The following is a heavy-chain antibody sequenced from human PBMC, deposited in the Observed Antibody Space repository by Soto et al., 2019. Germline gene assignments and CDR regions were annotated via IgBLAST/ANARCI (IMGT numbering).Heavy chain of an antibody. CDR3: AMTVPTLYNWFEP. CDR1: GGSISGYY. V-gene: IGHV4-59*08. CDR2: VYYSGST. Sequence: QVQLQESGPGLVKPSETLSLTCTVSGGSISGYYWSWIRQSPEKGLEWIGHVYYSGSTKSNPSRKSRVTISVDTSKNQFSLNLRSVTAADTSVYYSAMTVPTLYNWFEPWGQGILVTVSS. J-gene: IGHJ5*02. D-gene: IGHD4-4*01.